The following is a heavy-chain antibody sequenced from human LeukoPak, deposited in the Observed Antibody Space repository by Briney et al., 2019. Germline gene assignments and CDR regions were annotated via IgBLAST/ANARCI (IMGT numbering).Heavy chain of an antibody. V-gene: IGHV4-59*01. J-gene: IGHJ4*02. CDR1: GGSISSYY. CDR3: ARLYNWNYEDYFDY. CDR2: IYYSGST. D-gene: IGHD1-7*01. Sequence: SETLSLTCTVSGGSISSYYWSWIRQPPGKGLERIGYIYYSGSTNYNPSLKSRVTISVDTSKNQFSLKLSSVTAADTAVYYWARLYNWNYEDYFDYWGQGTLVTVSS.